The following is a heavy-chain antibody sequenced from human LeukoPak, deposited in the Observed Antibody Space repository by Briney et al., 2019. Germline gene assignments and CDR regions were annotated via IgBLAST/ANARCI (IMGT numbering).Heavy chain of an antibody. Sequence: SETLSLTCAVYGVSFSGYSWSWIRQPPGKGLEWIGEINPSGSTNYNPSHKSRVTISVGTSKNQFALKLSSVTAADTAVYCCARGGGITMIVVVTAPFDYWGQGTLVTLSS. V-gene: IGHV4-34*01. CDR1: GVSFSGYS. CDR3: ARGGGITMIVVVTAPFDY. J-gene: IGHJ4*02. CDR2: INPSGST. D-gene: IGHD3-22*01.